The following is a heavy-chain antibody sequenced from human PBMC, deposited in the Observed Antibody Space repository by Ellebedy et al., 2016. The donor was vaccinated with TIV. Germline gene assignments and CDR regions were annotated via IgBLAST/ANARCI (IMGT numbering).Heavy chain of an antibody. J-gene: IGHJ4*02. Sequence: GESLKISCAASGYRFSTLWMSWVRQAPGKGLEWVANIKEDGSERNYVDSVEGRFTISRDNAKNSLYLQMNNVRAEDTAVYYCARENWTNDYWGQGTLVTVSS. V-gene: IGHV3-7*04. D-gene: IGHD1/OR15-1a*01. CDR3: ARENWTNDY. CDR2: IKEDGSER. CDR1: GYRFSTLW.